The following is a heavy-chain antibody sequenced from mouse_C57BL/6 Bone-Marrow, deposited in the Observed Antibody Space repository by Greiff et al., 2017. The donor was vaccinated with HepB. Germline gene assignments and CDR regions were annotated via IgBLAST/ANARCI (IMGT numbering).Heavy chain of an antibody. D-gene: IGHD1-1*01. Sequence: QVQLQQSGPELVKPGASVKLSCKASGYTFTSYDINWVKQRPGQGLEWIGWIYPRDGSTKDNEKFKGKATLTVDTSSSTAYMELHILTSEDSAVYFCAREETTVVAPYYAMDYWGQGTSVTVSS. J-gene: IGHJ4*01. CDR3: AREETTVVAPYYAMDY. V-gene: IGHV1-85*01. CDR2: IYPRDGST. CDR1: GYTFTSYD.